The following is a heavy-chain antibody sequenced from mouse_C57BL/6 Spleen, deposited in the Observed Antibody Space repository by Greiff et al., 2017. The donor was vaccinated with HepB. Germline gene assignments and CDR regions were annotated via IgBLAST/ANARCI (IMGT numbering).Heavy chain of an antibody. D-gene: IGHD1-1*01. J-gene: IGHJ2*01. V-gene: IGHV1-61*01. CDR2: IYPSDSET. CDR3: ARGGHGSSYEFDY. CDR1: GYTFTSYW. Sequence: QVQLQQPGAELVRPGSSVKLSCKASGYTFTSYWMDWVKQRPGQGLEWIGNIYPSDSETHYNQKFKDKATLTVDKSSRTAYMQISSLTSEDSAVYYCARGGHGSSYEFDYWGQGTTLTVSS.